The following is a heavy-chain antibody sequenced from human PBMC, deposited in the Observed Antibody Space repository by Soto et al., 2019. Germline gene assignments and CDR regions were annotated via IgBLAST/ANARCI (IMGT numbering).Heavy chain of an antibody. Sequence: SVKVSCKASGVSFSTSAINWVRQAPGQGLEWMGGIIPMFGIVNYAQRVQGRVTITADESTNIAYMELSSLRSEDTAVYYCARGEMALDSWGQGTLVTVSS. J-gene: IGHJ4*02. CDR3: ARGEMALDS. CDR1: GVSFSTSA. CDR2: IIPMFGIV. V-gene: IGHV1-69*13. D-gene: IGHD1-26*01.